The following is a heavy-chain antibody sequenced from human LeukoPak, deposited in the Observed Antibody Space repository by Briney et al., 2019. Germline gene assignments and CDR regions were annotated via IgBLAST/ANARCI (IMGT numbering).Heavy chain of an antibody. V-gene: IGHV3-21*01. CDR2: ISSSSSYI. J-gene: IGHJ4*02. D-gene: IGHD3-22*01. Sequence: PGGSLRLSCAASGFTFSSYSMNWVRQAPGKGLEWVSSISSSSSYIYYADSVKGRFTISRDNAKNSLYLQMNSLRAEDTAVYYCASRKYYYDSSGYYSDYWGQGTLVTVS. CDR1: GFTFSSYS. CDR3: ASRKYYYDSSGYYSDY.